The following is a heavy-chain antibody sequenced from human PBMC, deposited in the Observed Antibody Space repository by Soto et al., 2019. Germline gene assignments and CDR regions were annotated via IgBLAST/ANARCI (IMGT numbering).Heavy chain of an antibody. D-gene: IGHD1-1*01. CDR3: ARGKAYNWKSPWLDP. Sequence: ASVKVSCKASGYTFTSYYMHWVRQAPGEGLEWMGIINPSGGSTSYAQKFQGRVTMTRDTSTSTVYTELSSLRSEDTAVYYCARGKAYNWKSPWLDPWGQGTLVTVSS. CDR1: GYTFTSYY. CDR2: INPSGGST. J-gene: IGHJ5*02. V-gene: IGHV1-46*01.